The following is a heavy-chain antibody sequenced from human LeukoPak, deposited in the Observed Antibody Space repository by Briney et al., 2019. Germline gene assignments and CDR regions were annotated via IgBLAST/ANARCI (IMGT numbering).Heavy chain of an antibody. CDR3: ARGGVAGMDV. CDR2: IKEDGTET. V-gene: IGHV3-7*01. D-gene: IGHD3-3*01. J-gene: IGHJ6*02. Sequence: GGSLRLSCAASGFMFSSNWMSWVRLAPGKGLEWVANIKEDGTETYYVDSVKGRFTISRDNAKNSLYLQMNSLRAEDTAVYYCARGGVAGMDVWGQGTTVTVSS. CDR1: GFMFSSNW.